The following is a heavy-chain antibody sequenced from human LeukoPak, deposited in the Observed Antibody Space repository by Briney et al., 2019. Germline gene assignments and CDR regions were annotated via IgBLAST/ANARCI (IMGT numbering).Heavy chain of an antibody. CDR3: ARESALGVERLGGYFDY. Sequence: SETLSLTCNVSSYSIRNGYYWGWVRQSPGKGLEWIGSIYYTGITYYNPSLKSRVTISIDTSKNQFSLKLTSVTATDTAVYYCARESALGVERLGGYFDYWGQGALVTVFS. D-gene: IGHD3-3*01. J-gene: IGHJ4*02. CDR1: SYSIRNGYY. CDR2: IYYTGIT. V-gene: IGHV4-38-2*02.